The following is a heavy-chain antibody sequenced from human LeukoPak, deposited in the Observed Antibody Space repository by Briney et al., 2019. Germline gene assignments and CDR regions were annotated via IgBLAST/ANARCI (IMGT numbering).Heavy chain of an antibody. Sequence: GGSLRLSCAASGFTFSSYSMNWVRQAPGKGLEWVSSISSSSSYIYYADSVKGRFTISRDNAKNSLYLQMNSLRAEDTAVYYRARPLVGASILFDYWGQGTLVTVSS. CDR3: ARPLVGASILFDY. D-gene: IGHD1-26*01. V-gene: IGHV3-21*01. CDR2: ISSSSSYI. CDR1: GFTFSSYS. J-gene: IGHJ4*02.